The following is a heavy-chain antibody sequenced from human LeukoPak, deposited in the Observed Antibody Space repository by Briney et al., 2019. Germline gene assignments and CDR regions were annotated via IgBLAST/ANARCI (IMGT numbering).Heavy chain of an antibody. V-gene: IGHV3-23*01. Sequence: GGSLRLSCAASGFTFSSYAMSWVRQAPGKGLEWVSGITGSGGSTYYAHSVKGRFTIPRDNSKNTLYLQIDSLRAQDTAVYDWAKARISWIDYSDYWGQGTLVTVFS. J-gene: IGHJ4*02. CDR3: AKARISWIDYSDY. CDR2: ITGSGGST. D-gene: IGHD6-13*01. CDR1: GFTFSSYA.